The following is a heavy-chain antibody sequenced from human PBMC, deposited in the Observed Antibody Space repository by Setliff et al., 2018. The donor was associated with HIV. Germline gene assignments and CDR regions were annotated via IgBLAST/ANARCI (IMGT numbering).Heavy chain of an antibody. CDR2: ISPSSGST. CDR3: ASDMNRRSYSDTSPHDY. CDR1: GYTFTSYY. D-gene: IGHD3-22*01. V-gene: IGHV1-46*01. J-gene: IGHJ4*02. Sequence: ASVKVSCKASGYTFTSYYMHWVRQAPGQGLEWMGIISPSSGSTRNKQKFQGRVTMTRDTSTNTVYMELSSLRFEDTAVYYCASDMNRRSYSDTSPHDYWGQGTLFTVSS.